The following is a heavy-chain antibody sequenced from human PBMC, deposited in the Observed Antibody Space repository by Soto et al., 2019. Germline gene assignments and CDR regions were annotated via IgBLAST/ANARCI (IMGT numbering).Heavy chain of an antibody. V-gene: IGHV3-66*01. CDR3: ARDLVITFGGVIVSDAFDI. D-gene: IGHD3-16*02. CDR1: GFTVSSNY. J-gene: IGHJ3*02. CDR2: IYSGGST. Sequence: GGSLRLSCAASGFTVSSNYMSWARQAPGKGLEWVSVIYSGGSTYYADSVKGRFTISRDNSKNTLYLQMNSLRAEDTAVYYCARDLVITFGGVIVSDAFDIWGQGTMVTVSS.